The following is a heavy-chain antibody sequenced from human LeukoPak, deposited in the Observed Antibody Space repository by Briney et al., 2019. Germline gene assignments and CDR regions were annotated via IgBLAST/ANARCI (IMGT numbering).Heavy chain of an antibody. J-gene: IGHJ4*02. CDR2: IHNSDGTT. Sequence: PGGSLRLSCAASGFTFRNYAMSWVRQAPGKGLEWVSGIHNSDGTTYYTDSVKGRFTISRDNSKNMLYLQMNSLRAEDTAVYYCAKDRTTAARIFDYWGQGTLDTVSS. CDR1: GFTFRNYA. CDR3: AKDRTTAARIFDY. D-gene: IGHD6-6*01. V-gene: IGHV3-23*01.